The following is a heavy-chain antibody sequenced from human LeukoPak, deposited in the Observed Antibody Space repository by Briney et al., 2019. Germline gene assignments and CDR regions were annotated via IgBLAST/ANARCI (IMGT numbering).Heavy chain of an antibody. D-gene: IGHD3-10*01. V-gene: IGHV1-2*02. CDR1: GYTFTVYY. CDR2: INPNSGGT. Sequence: ASVTVSFTASGYTFTVYYMHWVRQAPGQGLEWMGWINPNSGGTNYAQKFQGRVTMTRDTSISTAYMELSRLRSDDTAVYYCARDRNTMVRGVGYWGQGTLVTVSS. CDR3: ARDRNTMVRGVGY. J-gene: IGHJ4*02.